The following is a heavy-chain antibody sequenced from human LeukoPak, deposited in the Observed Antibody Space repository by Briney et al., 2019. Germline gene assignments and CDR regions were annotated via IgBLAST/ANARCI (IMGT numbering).Heavy chain of an antibody. Sequence: ASVTVSCKASGYTFTSYGISWVRQAPGQGLEWMGIINPSGGSTSYAQKFQGRVTMTRDTSTSTVYMELSSLRSEDTAVYYCARDESSFDYWGQGTLVTVSS. CDR3: ARDESSFDY. CDR2: INPSGGST. D-gene: IGHD3-10*01. V-gene: IGHV1-46*01. J-gene: IGHJ4*02. CDR1: GYTFTSYG.